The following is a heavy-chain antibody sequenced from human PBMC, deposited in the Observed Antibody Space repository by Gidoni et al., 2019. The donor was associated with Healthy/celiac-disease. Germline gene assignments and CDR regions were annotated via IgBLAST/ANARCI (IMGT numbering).Heavy chain of an antibody. CDR2: IYTSGST. V-gene: IGHV4-61*02. D-gene: IGHD3-22*01. Sequence: QVQLQESGPGLVKPSQTLSLTCTVSGGSISRGSYYWSWIRQPAGKGLEWIGRIYTSGSTNYNPSLKSRVTISVDTSKNQFSLKLSSVTAADTAVYYCARETVPPYYYDSSGYLDYFDYWGQGTLVTVSS. J-gene: IGHJ4*02. CDR3: ARETVPPYYYDSSGYLDYFDY. CDR1: GGSISRGSYY.